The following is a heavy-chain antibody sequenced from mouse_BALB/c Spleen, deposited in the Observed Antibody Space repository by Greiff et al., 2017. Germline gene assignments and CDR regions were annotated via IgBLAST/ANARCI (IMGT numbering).Heavy chain of an antibody. CDR1: GYTFTSYT. CDR3: ARDDGNYGFAMDY. J-gene: IGHJ4*01. D-gene: IGHD2-1*01. CDR2: INPSSGYT. V-gene: IGHV1-4*01. Sequence: QVQLKESGAELARPGASVKMSCKASGYTFTSYTMHWVKQRPGQGLEWIGYINPSSGYTNYNQKFKDKATLTADKSSSTAYMQLSSLTSEDSAVYYCARDDGNYGFAMDYWGQGTSVTVSS.